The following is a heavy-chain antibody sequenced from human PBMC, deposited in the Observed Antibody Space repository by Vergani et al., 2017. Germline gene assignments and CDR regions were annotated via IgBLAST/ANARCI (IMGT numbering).Heavy chain of an antibody. CDR2: ISSSGSTI. CDR3: ASGFWSGYYESYYFDY. V-gene: IGHV3-11*01. D-gene: IGHD3-3*01. CDR1: GFTFSDYY. Sequence: QVQLVESGGGLVKPGGSLTLSCAASGFTFSDYYMSWIRQAPGKGLEWVSYISSSGSTIYYADSVKGRFTISRDNAKNSLYLQMNSLKTEDTAVYYCASGFWSGYYESYYFDYWGQGTLVTVSS. J-gene: IGHJ4*02.